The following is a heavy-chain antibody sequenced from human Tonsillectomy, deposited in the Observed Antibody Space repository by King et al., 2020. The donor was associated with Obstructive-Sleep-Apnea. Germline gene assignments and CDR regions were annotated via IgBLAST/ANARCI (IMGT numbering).Heavy chain of an antibody. D-gene: IGHD3-22*01. CDR3: ARVYYADAFDI. CDR1: GYSISSGYY. J-gene: IGHJ3*02. Sequence: VQLQESGPGLVKPSETLSLTCTVSGYSISSGYYWGWIRQPPGKGLEWIGSIYHSGSTYYNPSLKSRVTISVDTSKNQFSLKLSSVTAADTAVYYCARVYYADAFDIWGQGTMVTVSS. CDR2: IYHSGST. V-gene: IGHV4-38-2*02.